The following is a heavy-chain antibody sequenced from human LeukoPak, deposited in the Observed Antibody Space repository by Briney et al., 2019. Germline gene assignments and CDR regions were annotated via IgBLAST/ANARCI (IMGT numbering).Heavy chain of an antibody. CDR3: ARQVYSSSWSYYFDY. CDR2: IYYSGST. Sequence: SETLSLTCTVSGGSISSYYWSWIRQPPGKGLEWIGYIYYSGSTSYNSSLKSRVTISVDTSKNQFSLKLNSVTPADTAVYYCARQVYSSSWSYYFDYWGQGILVTVSS. D-gene: IGHD6-13*01. J-gene: IGHJ4*02. V-gene: IGHV4-59*01. CDR1: GGSISSYY.